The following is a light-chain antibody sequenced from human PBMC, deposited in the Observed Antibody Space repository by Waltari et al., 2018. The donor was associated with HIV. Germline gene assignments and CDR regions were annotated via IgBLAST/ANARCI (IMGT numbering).Light chain of an antibody. V-gene: IGLV1-40*01. Sequence: QSVLTQPPSVSGAPGQRVTISCTGSSSNTGAGFDVHWYPQLPGTAPKLLIYGTSNRPSGVPDRFSGSKSGTSASLSITGVQAEDEADYYCQSYDSSLSGPRVFGTGTKVTVL. J-gene: IGLJ1*01. CDR2: GTS. CDR3: QSYDSSLSGPRV. CDR1: SSNTGAGFD.